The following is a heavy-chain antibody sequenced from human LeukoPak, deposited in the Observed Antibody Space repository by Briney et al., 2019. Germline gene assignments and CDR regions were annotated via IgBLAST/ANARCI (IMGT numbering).Heavy chain of an antibody. D-gene: IGHD3-9*01. CDR2: IWYDGSNK. J-gene: IGHJ4*02. V-gene: IGHV3-33*01. Sequence: GGSLRLSCAASGFTFISYGMHWVRQAPGKGLEWVAVIWYDGSNKYYADSVKGRFTISRDNSKNTVYLQMNSLRAEDTAVYYCARDRLVRGYYFDYWGQGTLVTVSS. CDR3: ARDRLVRGYYFDY. CDR1: GFTFISYG.